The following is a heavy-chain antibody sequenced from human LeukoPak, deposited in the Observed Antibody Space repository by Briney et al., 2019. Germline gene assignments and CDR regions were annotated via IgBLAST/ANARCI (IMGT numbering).Heavy chain of an antibody. Sequence: ASVKVSCKTSGYNFIDYGITWVRQAPGQGLEWMGWAGASNGVTYYTPRFQGRLTMTADTSTSTAYMELQSLESDDTAVYYCASRRQWPRGPCDRWGQGTLVIVSS. V-gene: IGHV1-18*01. J-gene: IGHJ5*02. CDR3: ASRRQWPRGPCDR. CDR2: AGASNGVT. CDR1: GYNFIDYG. D-gene: IGHD6-19*01.